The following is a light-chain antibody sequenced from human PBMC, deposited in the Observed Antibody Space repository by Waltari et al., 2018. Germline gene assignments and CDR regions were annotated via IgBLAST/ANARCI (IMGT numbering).Light chain of an antibody. Sequence: QSVLTQPPSASGTPGQRVTISCSGSSSNIGSNTGNWYQQLPGTAPKLLIYSNNQRPSWVPARFSGSKSGTSASLAISGLQSEDEADYYCAAWDDSLNGYVFGTGTKVTVL. J-gene: IGLJ1*01. CDR1: SSNIGSNT. CDR3: AAWDDSLNGYV. V-gene: IGLV1-44*01. CDR2: SNN.